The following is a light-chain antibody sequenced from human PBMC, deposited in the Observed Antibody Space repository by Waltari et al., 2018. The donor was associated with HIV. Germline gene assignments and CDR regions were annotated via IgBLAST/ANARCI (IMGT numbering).Light chain of an antibody. CDR1: QSVRNDY. V-gene: IGKV3-20*01. J-gene: IGKJ5*01. CDR3: QQYGNSPIT. Sequence: ENVLTQSPGTLPLSPGERATLSSRASQSVRNDYVAGYQQRPGQAPRLLIYGASTRATGISDRFSGSGSGADFTLTISGLEPEDFAVYYCQQYGNSPITFGQGTRLENK. CDR2: GAS.